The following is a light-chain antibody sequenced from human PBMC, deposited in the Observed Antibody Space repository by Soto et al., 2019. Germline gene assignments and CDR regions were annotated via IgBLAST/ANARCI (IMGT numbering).Light chain of an antibody. V-gene: IGLV2-8*01. CDR3: SSYAGSSNV. J-gene: IGLJ1*01. CDR2: EVN. CDR1: SSDVGGYNY. Sequence: ALTQPPSASGSPGQSVAISCTGTSSDVGGYNYVSWYQQHPGKAPKLMIYEVNKRPSGVPDRFSGSKSGNTASLTVSGLQAEDEADYYCSSYAGSSNVFGTGTQLTVL.